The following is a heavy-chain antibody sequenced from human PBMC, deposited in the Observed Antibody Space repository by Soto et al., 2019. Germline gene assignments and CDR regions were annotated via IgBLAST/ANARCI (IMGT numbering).Heavy chain of an antibody. CDR1: GFSLSTSGMC. CDR3: ARIRGGSYYLGLHIFDY. V-gene: IGHV2-70*01. J-gene: IGHJ4*02. D-gene: IGHD1-26*01. CDR2: IDWDDDK. Sequence: GSGPTLVNPTQTLTLTCTFSGFSLSTSGMCVSWIRQPPGKALEWLALIDWDDDKYYSTSLKTRLTISKDTSKNQVVLTMTNMDPVDTATYYCARIRGGSYYLGLHIFDYWGQGTLVTVSS.